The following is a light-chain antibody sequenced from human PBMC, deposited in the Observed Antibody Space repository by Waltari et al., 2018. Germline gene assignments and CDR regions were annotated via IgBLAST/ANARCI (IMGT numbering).Light chain of an antibody. CDR1: QGISNY. CDR2: SAS. J-gene: IGKJ1*01. Sequence: DIQLTQSPSFLSASVRDRVTITCRASQGISNYLAWYQQKPGKAPKLLIYSASTLQSGVPSRFSGSGSGTEFSLTISSLQPEDFATYYCQQYHTFSTFGQGTKVDIK. CDR3: QQYHTFST. V-gene: IGKV1-9*01.